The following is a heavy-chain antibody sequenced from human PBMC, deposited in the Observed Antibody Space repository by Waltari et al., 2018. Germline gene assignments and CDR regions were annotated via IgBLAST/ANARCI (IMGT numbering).Heavy chain of an antibody. J-gene: IGHJ4*02. CDR3: AKDSRGYSGWVDY. Sequence: EVQLVESGGVVVQPGGSLGLSCAASGFTFDDSAMHWVRQAPGKGLEWVSLISWEGSTTSYADSVKGRFTISRDNSKNSLYLQMNSLRAEDNALYYCAKDSRGYSGWVDYWGQGTLVTVSS. CDR2: ISWEGSTT. CDR1: GFTFDDSA. V-gene: IGHV3-43D*03. D-gene: IGHD6-19*01.